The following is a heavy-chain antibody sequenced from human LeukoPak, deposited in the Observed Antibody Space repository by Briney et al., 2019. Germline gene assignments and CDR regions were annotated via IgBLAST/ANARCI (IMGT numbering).Heavy chain of an antibody. J-gene: IGHJ4*02. CDR2: ISYDEMYQ. Sequence: PGRSLRLSCAASGFTFNIYGMHWVRQAPGKGLEWVAGISYDEMYQYYADSVKGRFTISRDNSKNTLFLQMNSLIAEDTAIYYCAKDRDYYGSGSDYWGQGTLVTVSS. CDR1: GFTFNIYG. V-gene: IGHV3-30*18. CDR3: AKDRDYYGSGSDY. D-gene: IGHD3-10*01.